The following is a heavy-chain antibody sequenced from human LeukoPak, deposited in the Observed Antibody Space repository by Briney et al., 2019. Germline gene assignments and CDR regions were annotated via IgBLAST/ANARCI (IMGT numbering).Heavy chain of an antibody. V-gene: IGHV3-48*03. CDR3: ARGRYSSGFDY. CDR1: GFTFSSYE. J-gene: IGHJ4*02. CDR2: ISSSGGTI. Sequence: PGGSLRLSCAASGFTFSSYEMNWVRQAPGKGLEWVSYISSSGGTIYYADSVKGRFTISRDNAKNSLYLQMNSLRAEDTAVYYCARGRYSSGFDYWGQGTLVTVSS. D-gene: IGHD6-19*01.